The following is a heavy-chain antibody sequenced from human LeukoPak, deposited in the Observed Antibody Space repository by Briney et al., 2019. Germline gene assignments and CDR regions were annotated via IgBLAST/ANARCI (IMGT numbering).Heavy chain of an antibody. Sequence: GGSLRLSCAAPGFTFSSYGMHWVRQAPGKGLEWVAVISYDGSNKYYADSVKGRFTISRDNSKNTLYLQMNSLRAEDTALYYCAFSPDFGVVPYYFDYWGQGTLVTVSS. CDR2: ISYDGSNK. CDR1: GFTFSSYG. V-gene: IGHV3-30*03. D-gene: IGHD3-3*01. J-gene: IGHJ4*02. CDR3: AFSPDFGVVPYYFDY.